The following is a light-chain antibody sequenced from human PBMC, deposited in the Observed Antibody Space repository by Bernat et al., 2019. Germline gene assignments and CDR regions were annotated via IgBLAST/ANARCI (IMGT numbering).Light chain of an antibody. V-gene: IGLV2-8*01. CDR1: SSDVGGYNY. CDR3: SSYAGRGV. CDR2: EVS. J-gene: IGLJ3*02. Sequence: QSALTQPPSASGSPGQSVTISCTGTSSDVGGYNYVSWYQQHPGKAPKLMIYEVSKRPSGVPDRFSGSKSGNTASLTVSGLQAEDEADYYCSSYAGRGVFGGGPKLTVL.